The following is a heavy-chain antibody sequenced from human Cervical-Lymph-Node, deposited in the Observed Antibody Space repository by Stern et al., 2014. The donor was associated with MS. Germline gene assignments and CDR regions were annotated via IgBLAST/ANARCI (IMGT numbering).Heavy chain of an antibody. Sequence: EVQLVESGGGLVQPGGSLRLSCVASGFTFSSYWMHWVRQAPGKGLVWVSRINSDGSTTNYADSVKGRFTISRDNAKNTLYLQMNSLRAEDTALYYCARVGGSSWRTGGQGTLVTVSS. CDR1: GFTFSSYW. CDR2: INSDGSTT. V-gene: IGHV3-74*01. D-gene: IGHD6-13*01. J-gene: IGHJ4*02. CDR3: ARVGGSSWRT.